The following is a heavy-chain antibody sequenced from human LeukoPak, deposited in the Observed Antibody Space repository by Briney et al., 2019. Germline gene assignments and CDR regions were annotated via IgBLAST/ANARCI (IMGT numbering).Heavy chain of an antibody. CDR3: ARRSVAYSYDSSGYSPVYYFDY. Sequence: SETLSLTCAVYGESSSGYYWTWIRQPPGKGLEWIGEINHSGSTNYNPSLKSRVTISVDTSKNQFSLKLNSVTAEDTAVYYCARRSVAYSYDSSGYSPVYYFDYWGQGTLVTVSS. CDR1: GESSSGYY. D-gene: IGHD3-22*01. J-gene: IGHJ4*02. V-gene: IGHV4-34*01. CDR2: INHSGST.